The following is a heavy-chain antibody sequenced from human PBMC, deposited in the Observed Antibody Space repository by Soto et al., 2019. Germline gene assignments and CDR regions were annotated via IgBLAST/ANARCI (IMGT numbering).Heavy chain of an antibody. CDR3: ASTGGYSYGCFDP. CDR2: IYYSGST. D-gene: IGHD5-18*01. Sequence: SETLSLTCTVSGGSISSSSYYWGWIRQPPGKGLEWIGSIYYSGSTYYNPSLKSRVTISVDTSKNQFSLKLSSVTAADTAVYYCASTGGYSYGCFDPWGQGTLVTVSS. J-gene: IGHJ5*02. CDR1: GGSISSSSYY. V-gene: IGHV4-39*01.